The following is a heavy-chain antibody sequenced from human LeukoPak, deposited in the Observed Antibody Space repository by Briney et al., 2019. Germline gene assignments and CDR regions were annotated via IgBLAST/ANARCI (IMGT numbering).Heavy chain of an antibody. J-gene: IGHJ1*01. D-gene: IGHD3-22*01. CDR3: ATYSSLNRREFQF. Sequence: GGSLRLSCAASGFTFSNYWMGWVRQAPGKGLQWVANIKTDGSEKYYVDSVKGRFTISRDNAKNSLYLQMNSLRAEDTAVYYCATYSSLNRREFQFWGQGPLLTVSS. CDR2: IKTDGSEK. CDR1: GFTFSNYW. V-gene: IGHV3-7*01.